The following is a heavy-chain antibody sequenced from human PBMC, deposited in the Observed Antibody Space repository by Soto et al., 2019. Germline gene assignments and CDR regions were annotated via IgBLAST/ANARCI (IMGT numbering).Heavy chain of an antibody. Sequence: PSETLSLTCTVSGGSVSSGSYYWSWIRQPPGKGLEWIAYIYYKGSANYNPSLKSRVTISLDTSKNQFSLKLNSVTAADTAVYFCARVNGGPYYSDYWGRGTLVTV. J-gene: IGHJ4*02. D-gene: IGHD2-8*01. CDR2: IYYKGSA. CDR3: ARVNGGPYYSDY. V-gene: IGHV4-61*01. CDR1: GGSVSSGSYY.